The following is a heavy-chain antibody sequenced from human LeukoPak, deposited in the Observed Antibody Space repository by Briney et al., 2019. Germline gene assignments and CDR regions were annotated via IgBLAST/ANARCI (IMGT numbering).Heavy chain of an antibody. CDR3: VRGKTYSFDY. V-gene: IGHV1-69*04. CDR2: IIPILGIA. CDR1: GFTFSSYA. J-gene: IGHJ4*02. Sequence: PGGSLRLSCAASGFTFSSYAISWVRQAPGQGLEWMGRIIPILGIANYAQKFQGRVTITADKSTSTAYMELSSLRAEDTAVYYCVRGKTYSFDYWGQGTLITVSS.